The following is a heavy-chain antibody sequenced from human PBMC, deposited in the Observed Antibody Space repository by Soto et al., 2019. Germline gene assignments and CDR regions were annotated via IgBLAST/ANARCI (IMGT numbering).Heavy chain of an antibody. CDR2: IVPVFGRP. CDR3: AREGRGYNF. Sequence: QVQLVQSGAELKKPGSSVRVSCKASGGTFSSFGISWVRQAPGQGLEWMGGIVPVFGRPNYAQRFWGRLTITADESTSTSYMELIDLGSEDTAIYYCAREGRGYNFWGQGTQVTVSS. CDR1: GGTFSSFG. J-gene: IGHJ1*01. V-gene: IGHV1-69*01. D-gene: IGHD5-12*01.